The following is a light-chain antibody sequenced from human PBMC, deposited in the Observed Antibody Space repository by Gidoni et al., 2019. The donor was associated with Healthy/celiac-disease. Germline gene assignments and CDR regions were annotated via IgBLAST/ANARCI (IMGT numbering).Light chain of an antibody. V-gene: IGKV1-33*01. Sequence: IQMTQSPSSLSASVGDRVTITCQASQDSSNNLNWYQQKPGKAPKLLIYDASNLETGVPSRFSGSGSGTDFTFTISSLQPEDIATYYCQQYDNLPLTFGGGTKVEIK. CDR1: QDSSNN. J-gene: IGKJ4*01. CDR2: DAS. CDR3: QQYDNLPLT.